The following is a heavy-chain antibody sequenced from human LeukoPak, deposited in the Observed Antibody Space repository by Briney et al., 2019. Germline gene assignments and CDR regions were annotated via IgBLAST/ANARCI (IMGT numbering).Heavy chain of an antibody. D-gene: IGHD2-2*01. Sequence: GRSLRLSCAASGFTFSSYAMHWVRQAPGKGLEWAAVISYDGSNKYYADSVEGRFTISRDNSKNTLYLQMNSLRAEDTAVYYCAREFDQLHDYWGQGTLVTVSS. CDR3: AREFDQLHDY. V-gene: IGHV3-30*04. CDR1: GFTFSSYA. CDR2: ISYDGSNK. J-gene: IGHJ4*02.